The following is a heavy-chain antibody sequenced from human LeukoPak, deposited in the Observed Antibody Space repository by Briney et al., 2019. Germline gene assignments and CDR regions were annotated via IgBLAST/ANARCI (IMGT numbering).Heavy chain of an antibody. CDR3: ARSSRLTFDY. CDR1: GGSISSSSYF. D-gene: IGHD6-6*01. Sequence: MTSETLSLACTVSGGSISSSSYFWAWIRQPPGKGLEWIGSIHYSGSTYYNPSLQSRVTISVDTSKNQFSLKLSSVTAADTAVYYCARSSRLTFDYWGQGTLVTVSS. V-gene: IGHV4-39*07. CDR2: IHYSGST. J-gene: IGHJ4*02.